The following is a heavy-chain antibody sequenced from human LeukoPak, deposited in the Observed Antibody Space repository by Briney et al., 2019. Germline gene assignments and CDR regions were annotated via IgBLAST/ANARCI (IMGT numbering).Heavy chain of an antibody. CDR1: GGSISSGDYY. J-gene: IGHJ4*02. CDR2: IYYSGST. D-gene: IGHD3-22*01. Sequence: PSETLSLTCTVSGGSISSGDYYWSWIRQPPGKGLEWIGYIYYSGSTYYNPSLKSRVTISVDTSKNQFSLKLSSVTAADTAVYYCARVTYYYDSSGYFIDYWGQGTLVTVSS. CDR3: ARVTYYYDSSGYFIDY. V-gene: IGHV4-30-4*01.